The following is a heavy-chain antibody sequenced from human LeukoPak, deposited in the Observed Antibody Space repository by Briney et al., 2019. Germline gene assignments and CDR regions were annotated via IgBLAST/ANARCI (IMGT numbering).Heavy chain of an antibody. CDR1: GFTFSSSW. Sequence: GGSLRLSCAASGFTFSSSWMYWVRQAPGKGLVWASRINSDESITTYADSVKGRFTISRDNAKNTLYLQMNSLRAEDTAVYYCARGLVPGFLDYWGQGTPVTVSS. V-gene: IGHV3-74*01. J-gene: IGHJ4*02. D-gene: IGHD4-11*01. CDR3: ARGLVPGFLDY. CDR2: INSDESIT.